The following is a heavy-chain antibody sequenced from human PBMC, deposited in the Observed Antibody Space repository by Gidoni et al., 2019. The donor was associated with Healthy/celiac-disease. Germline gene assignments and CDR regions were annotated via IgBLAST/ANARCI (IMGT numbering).Heavy chain of an antibody. CDR2: INSDGSST. CDR3: ARDYGFRLGGPYYYYGMDV. J-gene: IGHJ6*02. D-gene: IGHD3-10*01. CDR1: GFTFSSYW. V-gene: IGHV3-74*01. Sequence: EVQLVESGGGLVQPGGSLRLSCAASGFTFSSYWLHWVRQAPGKGLVWVSRINSDGSSTSYADSVKGRFTISRDNAKNTLYLQMNSLRAEDTAVYYCARDYGFRLGGPYYYYGMDVWGQGTTVTVSS.